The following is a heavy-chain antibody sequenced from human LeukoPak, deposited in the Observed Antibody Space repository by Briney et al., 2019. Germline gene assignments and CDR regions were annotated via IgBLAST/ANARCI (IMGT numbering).Heavy chain of an antibody. V-gene: IGHV4-59*08. J-gene: IGHJ4*02. Sequence: PSETLSLTCTVSGGSISSYYWTWIRQPPGKGRGLEWIGFIYYSAGTNYNPSLKSRVTISIDTSKNQVSLKLSSVTAADTAVYYCARLWDSSSSLDYWAREPWSPSAQ. CDR1: GGSISSYY. CDR3: ARLWDSSSSLDY. D-gene: IGHD6-6*01. CDR2: IYYSAGT.